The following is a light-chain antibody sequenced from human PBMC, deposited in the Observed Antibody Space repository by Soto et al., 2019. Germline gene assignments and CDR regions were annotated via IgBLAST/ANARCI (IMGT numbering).Light chain of an antibody. Sequence: SALTQPPSVSGAPGQRVTISCTGSSSNIGAGYDVHWYQQLPGTAPKLLIYGNSNRPSGVPDRFSGSKSGTSASLAITGLQAEDEADYYCQSYDSSLRVYVFGTGTKVTV. CDR1: SSNIGAGYD. J-gene: IGLJ1*01. CDR3: QSYDSSLRVYV. V-gene: IGLV1-40*01. CDR2: GNS.